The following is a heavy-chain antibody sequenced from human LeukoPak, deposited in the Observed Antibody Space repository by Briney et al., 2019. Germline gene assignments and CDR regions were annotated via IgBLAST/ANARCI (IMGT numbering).Heavy chain of an antibody. D-gene: IGHD3-10*01. V-gene: IGHV3-15*01. J-gene: IGHJ5*02. CDR1: GYSISSGYY. CDR3: TTDRVLLWFGELSGGFDP. CDR2: IKSKTDGGTT. Sequence: ETLSLTCTVSGYSISSGYYWGWIRQPPGKGLEWVGRIKSKTDGGTTDYAAPVKGRFTISRDDSKNTLYLQMNSLKTEDTAVYYCTTDRVLLWFGELSGGFDPWGQGTLVTVSS.